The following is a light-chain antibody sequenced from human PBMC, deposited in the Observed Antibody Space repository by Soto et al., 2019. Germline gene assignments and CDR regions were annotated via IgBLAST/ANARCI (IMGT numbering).Light chain of an antibody. Sequence: QSALTQPASVSGSPGQSITISCTGTSSDVGGYNYVSWYQQHPGKAPELMIYDVSNRPSGVSNRFSGSKSGKTASMTISGLQAEDAADYYCSSYTSSSTLWVFGGGTKLTVL. CDR3: SSYTSSSTLWV. CDR2: DVS. J-gene: IGLJ3*02. CDR1: SSDVGGYNY. V-gene: IGLV2-14*01.